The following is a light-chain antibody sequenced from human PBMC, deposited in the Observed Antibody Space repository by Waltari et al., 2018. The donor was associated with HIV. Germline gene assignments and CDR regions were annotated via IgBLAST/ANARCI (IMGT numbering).Light chain of an antibody. CDR1: QTVLSASTHKNY. CDR2: WAS. Sequence: DIILTQSPDTLAVSLGARATIHCRSSQTVLSASTHKNYLSWYQQKPGQPPTLLLYWASARGSGVPARFIGSGSATDFTLTITDFQAEDAAIYFCQQYYNTPWTFGQGTRADIK. CDR3: QQYYNTPWT. V-gene: IGKV4-1*01. J-gene: IGKJ1*01.